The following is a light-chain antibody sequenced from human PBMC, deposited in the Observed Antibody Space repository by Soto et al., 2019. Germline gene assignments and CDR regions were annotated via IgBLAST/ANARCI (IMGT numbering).Light chain of an antibody. Sequence: EIVITHSPATLSVSPGERATLSCRASQSVSSTLAWYQQKPGPAPRLLIYGASTRATGIPARFSGSGSGTEFTLTISSLQSEDFAVYYCQQYNNWPSWTFGQGTKVDIK. CDR1: QSVSST. CDR3: QQYNNWPSWT. V-gene: IGKV3-15*01. CDR2: GAS. J-gene: IGKJ1*01.